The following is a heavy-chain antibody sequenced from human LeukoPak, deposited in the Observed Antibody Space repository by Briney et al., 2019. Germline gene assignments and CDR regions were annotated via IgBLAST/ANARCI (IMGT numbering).Heavy chain of an antibody. V-gene: IGHV4-39*01. CDR1: GGSISSSSYY. J-gene: IGHJ4*02. CDR2: IYYSGST. D-gene: IGHD5-24*01. Sequence: PSETLSLTCTVSGGSISSSSYYWGWIRQPPGKGLEWIGSIYYSGSTYYNPSLKSRVTISVDTSKNQFSLKLSSVTAADTAVYYCARSYGMATITYDYWGQGTLVTVSS. CDR3: ARSYGMATITYDY.